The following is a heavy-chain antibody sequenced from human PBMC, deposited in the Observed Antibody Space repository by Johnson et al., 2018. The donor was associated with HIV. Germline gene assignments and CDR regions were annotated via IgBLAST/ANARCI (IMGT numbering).Heavy chain of an antibody. CDR1: GFTVSSNY. D-gene: IGHD6-19*01. V-gene: IGHV3-53*01. Sequence: VQLVESGGGLIQPGGSLRLSCAASGFTVSSNYMSWVRQAPGKGLEWVPVIYSGDTPYYADYGKGRFNISRDNSKNTLYLKMNSLRAEDTAVYYCARERVAVTGPTRAFDIWGQGTMVTVSS. CDR3: ARERVAVTGPTRAFDI. J-gene: IGHJ3*02. CDR2: IYSGDTP.